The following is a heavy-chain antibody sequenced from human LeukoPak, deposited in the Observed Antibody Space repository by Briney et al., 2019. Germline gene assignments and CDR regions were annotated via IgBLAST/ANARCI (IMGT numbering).Heavy chain of an antibody. Sequence: GGSLRLSCAASGFTFSSYVMSWVRQAPGKGLEWVSTINNNGGSTSYADSVKGRFTISRDNSKNTLYLQMNSLRAEDTAVYYCAKPVTVSSPFDYWGQGTLVSVSS. D-gene: IGHD3-10*01. V-gene: IGHV3-23*01. CDR2: INNNGGST. CDR1: GFTFSSYV. J-gene: IGHJ4*02. CDR3: AKPVTVSSPFDY.